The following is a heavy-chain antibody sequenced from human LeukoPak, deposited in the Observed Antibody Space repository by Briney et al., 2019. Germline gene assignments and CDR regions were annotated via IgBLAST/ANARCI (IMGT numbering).Heavy chain of an antibody. CDR2: INPYNGNT. D-gene: IGHD2-15*01. V-gene: IGHV1-18*01. Sequence: ASVKVSCKASGYTFTSYGINWVRQAPGQGLEWMGLINPYNGNTKYAQNLQGRVTGTTDTSTSTAYMELRSLRSDDTAVYYCARDIRHCSGGSCGPNYYYYGMDVWGQGTTVTVSS. CDR1: GYTFTSYG. J-gene: IGHJ6*02. CDR3: ARDIRHCSGGSCGPNYYYYGMDV.